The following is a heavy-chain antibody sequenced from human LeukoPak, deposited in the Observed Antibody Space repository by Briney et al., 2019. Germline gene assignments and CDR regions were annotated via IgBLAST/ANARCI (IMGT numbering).Heavy chain of an antibody. V-gene: IGHV3-53*01. CDR3: AKHQLRGDSPYGM. J-gene: IGHJ3*02. Sequence: GSLRLSCAASGFTVSSAYMSWVRQAPGQGLEWVSVIYRGGDTYYADSVKGRFTISRDNSKNTVYLEMNNLRAEGTAVYHCAKHQLRGDSPYGMWGQGTMVTVSS. CDR1: GFTVSSAY. D-gene: IGHD2-21*02. CDR2: IYRGGDT.